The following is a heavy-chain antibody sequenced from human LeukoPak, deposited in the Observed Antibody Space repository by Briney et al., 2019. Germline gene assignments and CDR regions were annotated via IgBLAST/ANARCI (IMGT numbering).Heavy chain of an antibody. J-gene: IGHJ4*02. V-gene: IGHV3-11*06. Sequence: TPGGSLRLSCAASGFTFSDHYMSWIRQAPGKGLEWVSYISSSSYTVYADSVKGRFTISRDNAKSSLYLQMNSLRAEDTAVYYCARDIGMVRGVIITNHFDYWGQGTPVTVSS. D-gene: IGHD3-10*01. CDR1: GFTFSDHY. CDR3: ARDIGMVRGVIITNHFDY. CDR2: ISSSSYT.